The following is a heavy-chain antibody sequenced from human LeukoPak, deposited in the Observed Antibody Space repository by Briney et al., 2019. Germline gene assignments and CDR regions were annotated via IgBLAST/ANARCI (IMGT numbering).Heavy chain of an antibody. CDR2: IWYDGSNK. J-gene: IGHJ4*02. D-gene: IGHD3-10*01. Sequence: GGSLRLSCAASGFTFSSYGMHWVRQAPGKGLEWGAVIWYDGSNKYYADSVKGRFTISRDNSKNTLYLQMNSLRAEDTAVYYCAREGGWFGELLSPYYFDYWGQGTLVTVSS. CDR1: GFTFSSYG. V-gene: IGHV3-33*01. CDR3: AREGGWFGELLSPYYFDY.